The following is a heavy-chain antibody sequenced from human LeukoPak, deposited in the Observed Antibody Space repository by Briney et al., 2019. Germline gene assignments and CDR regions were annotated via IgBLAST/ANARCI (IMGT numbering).Heavy chain of an antibody. Sequence: ASVKVSCKASGYTFTGYYMHWVRQAPGQGLEWMGWINLNNDDTNYAQKFQGWVTMTKDTSISTAYMELSRLRSDDTAVYYCARGYYYDSSGYYQLDYWGQGTLVTVSS. J-gene: IGHJ4*02. V-gene: IGHV1-2*04. CDR3: ARGYYYDSSGYYQLDY. CDR1: GYTFTGYY. CDR2: INLNNDDT. D-gene: IGHD3-22*01.